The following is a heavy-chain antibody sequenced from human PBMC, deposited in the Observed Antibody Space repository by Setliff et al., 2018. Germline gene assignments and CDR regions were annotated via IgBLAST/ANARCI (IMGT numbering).Heavy chain of an antibody. D-gene: IGHD5-18*01. V-gene: IGHV4-61*01. Sequence: PSETLSLTCTVSGVSFGSGTYFWSWIRQPPGKGLEWIGYIYHNGNTNFNPSLKTRLTMSVDTSKNQFALNLRSVTAADTAVYYCVRDRTAYSYGLDVWGQGTTVTVSS. CDR3: VRDRTAYSYGLDV. CDR2: IYHNGNT. CDR1: GVSFGSGTYF. J-gene: IGHJ6*02.